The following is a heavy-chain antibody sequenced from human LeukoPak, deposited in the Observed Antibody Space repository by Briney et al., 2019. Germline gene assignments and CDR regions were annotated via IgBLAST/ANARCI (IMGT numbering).Heavy chain of an antibody. V-gene: IGHV4-39*01. J-gene: IGHJ4*02. CDR2: IYYSGST. D-gene: IGHD4-17*01. CDR1: GGSISSSSYY. Sequence: SETLSLTCTVSGGSISSSSYYWGWIRQPPGKGLEWIGSIYYSGSTYYNPSLKSRVTISVDTSKNQFSLKLSSVTAADTTVYYCARHVGNDYGDYPYYFDYWGQGALVTVSS. CDR3: ARHVGNDYGDYPYYFDY.